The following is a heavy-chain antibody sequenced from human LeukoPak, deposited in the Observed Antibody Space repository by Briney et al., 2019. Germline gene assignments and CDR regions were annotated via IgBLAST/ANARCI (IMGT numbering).Heavy chain of an antibody. D-gene: IGHD2-2*01. CDR1: GYTFSDYA. V-gene: IGHV7-4-1*02. CDR3: ARQGPGYCGSTRCYGIGH. Sequence: ASVKVSCKASGYTFSDYAMNWVRQAPGQGLEWMGWINTNTGNPTYAQGFSGRFVFSLDTSVSTTYLQISSLEAEDTAVYYCARQGPGYCGSTRCYGIGHWGQGTLVTVSS. J-gene: IGHJ4*02. CDR2: INTNTGNP.